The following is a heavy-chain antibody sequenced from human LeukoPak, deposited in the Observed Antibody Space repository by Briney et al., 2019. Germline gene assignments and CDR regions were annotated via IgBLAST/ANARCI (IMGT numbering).Heavy chain of an antibody. CDR3: ARQGPGYLYSAL. Sequence: PGGSLRLSCAAPGFTFRSYARQWVRQAPGKGLEWVAVISYDGSNKYYADSVKGRFTISRDNSKNTLYLQMNSLRAEDTAVYYCARQGPGYLYSALWSRGTLVTVSS. D-gene: IGHD3-10*01. CDR2: ISYDGSNK. J-gene: IGHJ2*01. V-gene: IGHV3-30-3*01. CDR1: GFTFRSYA.